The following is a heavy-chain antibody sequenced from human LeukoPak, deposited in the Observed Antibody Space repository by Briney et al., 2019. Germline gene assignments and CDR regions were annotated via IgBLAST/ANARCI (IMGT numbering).Heavy chain of an antibody. CDR1: GYTFTSYG. Sequence: ASVKVSCKASGYTFTSYGISWVRQAPGQGLEWMGWISAYNGNTNYAQKLQGRVTMTTDTSTSTAHMELRSLRSDDTAVYYCAREIRNTAKTKALYFIVVAGSDYWGQGTLVTVSS. CDR2: ISAYNGNT. CDR3: AREIRNTAKTKALYFIVVAGSDY. J-gene: IGHJ4*02. V-gene: IGHV1-18*01. D-gene: IGHD6-19*01.